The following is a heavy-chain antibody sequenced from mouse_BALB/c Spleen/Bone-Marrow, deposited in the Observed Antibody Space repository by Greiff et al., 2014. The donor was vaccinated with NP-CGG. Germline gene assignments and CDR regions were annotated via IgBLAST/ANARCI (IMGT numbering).Heavy chain of an antibody. Sequence: VQLNESGGGLVQPGGSRKLSCAASGFIFSSFGMHWVRQAPGKGLEWVAYISSGSSTIFYADTVKGRFTISRDNPRNTLFLQMTSLRSEDTAMYYCTRGGNWDDLDYWGQGTTLTVSS. CDR3: TRGGNWDDLDY. J-gene: IGHJ2*01. V-gene: IGHV5-17*02. CDR2: ISSGSSTI. D-gene: IGHD4-1*01. CDR1: GFIFSSFG.